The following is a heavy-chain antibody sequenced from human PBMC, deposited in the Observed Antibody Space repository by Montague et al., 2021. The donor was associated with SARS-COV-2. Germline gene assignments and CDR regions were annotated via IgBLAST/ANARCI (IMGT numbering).Heavy chain of an antibody. V-gene: IGHV2-5*02. D-gene: IGHD4-17*01. CDR3: ARYGDYGSWFDP. CDR1: GFSLNTSGEG. J-gene: IGHJ5*02. Sequence: VKPTQTLTLTCTFSGFSLNTSGEGVGWVRQPPGKALGWLALIYWDDDKRYSPSLKSRSTISKDTTKNEVVLTVANMDPVDTATYYCARYGDYGSWFDPWGQGTLVTVSS. CDR2: IYWDDDK.